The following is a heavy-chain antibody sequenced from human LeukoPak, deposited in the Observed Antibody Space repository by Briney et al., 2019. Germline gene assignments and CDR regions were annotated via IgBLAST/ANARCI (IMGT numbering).Heavy chain of an antibody. D-gene: IGHD3-3*01. CDR1: GLSFSRYA. CDR2: ISVSGGSP. Sequence: GGSLRLSCAASGLSFSRYAMGWVRPAPGGGVGWGSGISVSGGSPYYPASVKGRFTTSRHNSKNTLYLQINSLRAADTAVYYCPNPVGLTVDYDFWSGYYWGNWFDPWGQGTLVTVSS. CDR3: PNPVGLTVDYDFWSGYYWGNWFDP. J-gene: IGHJ5*02. V-gene: IGHV3-23*01.